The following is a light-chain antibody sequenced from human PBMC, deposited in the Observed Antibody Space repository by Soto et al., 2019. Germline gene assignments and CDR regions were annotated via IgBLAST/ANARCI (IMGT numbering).Light chain of an antibody. CDR1: SSDVGGYNY. CDR3: SSYTSSSTSV. V-gene: IGLV2-14*01. J-gene: IGLJ3*02. CDR2: EVS. Sequence: QSALTQPASVSGSPGQSITISCTGTSSDVGGYNYVSWYQQHPGKAPKLMIYEVSNRPSGVSNRFSGSQSGNTASLTISGLQAEDEADYYCSSYTSSSTSVFGGGTKLTVL.